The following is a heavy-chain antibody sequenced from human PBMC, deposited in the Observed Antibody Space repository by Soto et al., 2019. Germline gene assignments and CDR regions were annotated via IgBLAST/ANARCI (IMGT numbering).Heavy chain of an antibody. J-gene: IGHJ3*02. CDR3: TTLLLCFGQDCYDI. D-gene: IGHD3-10*01. CDR1: GFTFSHAW. V-gene: IGHV3-15*07. CDR2: IKSKNDGGTT. Sequence: GGSLRLSCAASGFTFSHAWMNWVRQAPGKGLEWVGRIKSKNDGGTTDYAAPVKDKFTISRDDSKNTLYLQMNSLKTEDTAVYFCTTLLLCFGQDCYDIWGQGPMVTVSS.